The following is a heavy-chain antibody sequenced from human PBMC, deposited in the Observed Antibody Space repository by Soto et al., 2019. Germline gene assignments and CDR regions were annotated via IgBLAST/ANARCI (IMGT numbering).Heavy chain of an antibody. CDR3: AKSTVVPAPIDY. CDR1: GFTFSSYA. Sequence: EEQLLESGGGLVQPGGSLRLSCAASASGFTFSSYAMIWVRQAPGKGLEWLSTISGGANITYYADSVKGRFTISRDISKNTLFLQMLGLRAEDTAVYFCAKSTVVPAPIDYWGQGTLVTVSS. J-gene: IGHJ4*02. D-gene: IGHD2-2*01. CDR2: ISGGANIT. V-gene: IGHV3-23*01.